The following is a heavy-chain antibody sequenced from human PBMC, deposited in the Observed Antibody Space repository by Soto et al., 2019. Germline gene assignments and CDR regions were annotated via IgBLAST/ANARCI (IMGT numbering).Heavy chain of an antibody. V-gene: IGHV4-31*03. CDR2: IYYSGST. CDR3: ARMNFLYSGYQLPLDY. CDR1: GGSISSGGYY. D-gene: IGHD5-12*01. J-gene: IGHJ4*02. Sequence: SETLSLTCTVSGGSISSGGYYWSWIRQHPGKGLEWIGYIYYSGSTYYNPSLKSRVTISVDTSKNQFSLKLSSVTAADTAVYYCARMNFLYSGYQLPLDYCGQGSLVTVSS.